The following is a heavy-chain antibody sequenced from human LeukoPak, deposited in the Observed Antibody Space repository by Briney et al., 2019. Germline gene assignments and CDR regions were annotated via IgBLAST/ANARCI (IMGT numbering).Heavy chain of an antibody. D-gene: IGHD1-26*01. J-gene: IGHJ5*02. CDR3: ARDPHIVGAFDP. V-gene: IGHV6-1*01. CDR1: GDTVSNNTAA. Sequence: SQTLSLTCAISGDTVSNNTAAWTWIRQSPSRGLEWLGRTFYRSEWYRDYAVSVKSRITINPDTSKNQFSLQLQSVTPEDTAVYFCARDPHIVGAFDPWGQGTLVTVSS. CDR2: TFYRSEWYR.